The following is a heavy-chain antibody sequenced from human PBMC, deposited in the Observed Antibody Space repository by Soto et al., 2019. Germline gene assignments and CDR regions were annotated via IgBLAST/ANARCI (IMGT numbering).Heavy chain of an antibody. Sequence: GGSLRLSCAASGFTFSSYWMSWVRQAPGKGLEWVANIKQDGSEKYYVDSVKGRFTISRDNAKNSLYLQMNSLRAEDTAVYYCARVPDSSGYYYIWWFDPWGQGTLVTISS. CDR1: GFTFSSYW. J-gene: IGHJ5*02. CDR2: IKQDGSEK. V-gene: IGHV3-7*05. CDR3: ARVPDSSGYYYIWWFDP. D-gene: IGHD3-22*01.